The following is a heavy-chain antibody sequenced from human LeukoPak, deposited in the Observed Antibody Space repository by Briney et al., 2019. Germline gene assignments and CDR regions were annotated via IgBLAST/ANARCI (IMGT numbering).Heavy chain of an antibody. J-gene: IGHJ3*02. CDR2: ISVYNGNT. CDR3: ARVEGRDTIVVPAAIAAFDI. CDR1: GYTFTSYG. Sequence: ASVKVSCKASGYTFTSYGISWARQAPGQGLEWMGWISVYNGNTNYAQKLQGRVTMTTDTSMSTAYMELRSLRSDDTAVYYCARVEGRDTIVVPAAIAAFDIWGQGTMVTVSS. V-gene: IGHV1-18*01. D-gene: IGHD2-2*02.